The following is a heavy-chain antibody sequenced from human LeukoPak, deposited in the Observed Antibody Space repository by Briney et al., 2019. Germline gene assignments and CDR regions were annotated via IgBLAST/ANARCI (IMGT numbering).Heavy chain of an antibody. CDR3: AREITIDRGAITGPADY. V-gene: IGHV1-46*01. J-gene: IGHJ4*02. CDR1: GYTFTSFY. Sequence: GASVKVSCKASGYTFTSFYMHWVRQAPGQGLEWVGVINPNGGSASSAQNFQGRVTMTRDMSTSTVFMELSDLRYEDTAIYYCAREITIDRGAITGPADYWGQGTLVTVSS. CDR2: INPNGGSA. D-gene: IGHD3-10*01.